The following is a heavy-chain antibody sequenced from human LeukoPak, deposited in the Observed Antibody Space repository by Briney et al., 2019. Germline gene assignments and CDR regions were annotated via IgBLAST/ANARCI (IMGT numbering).Heavy chain of an antibody. Sequence: NPSETLSLTCTVSGGSISSYYWSWIRQPPGKGLEWIGYIYYSGSTNYNPSLKSRVTISVDTSKNQFSLKLSSVTAADTAVYYCARGGGPNYDFWSGYYSQDYWGQGTLVTVSS. D-gene: IGHD3-3*01. CDR1: GGSISSYY. CDR3: ARGGGPNYDFWSGYYSQDY. V-gene: IGHV4-59*01. CDR2: IYYSGST. J-gene: IGHJ4*02.